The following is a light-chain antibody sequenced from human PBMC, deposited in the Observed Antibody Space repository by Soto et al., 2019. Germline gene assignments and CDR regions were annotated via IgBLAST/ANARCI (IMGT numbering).Light chain of an antibody. Sequence: PSPLPISLPPSEGATLSCMASQTINNNLAWYQQKPGQAPRLLIYGASTRATGIPARFSGSGSGTEFTLTISSLQSEDFAVYYCQQYNNWPPWTFGQGTKVDIK. CDR2: GAS. CDR1: QTINNN. CDR3: QQYNNWPPWT. V-gene: IGKV3-15*01. J-gene: IGKJ1*01.